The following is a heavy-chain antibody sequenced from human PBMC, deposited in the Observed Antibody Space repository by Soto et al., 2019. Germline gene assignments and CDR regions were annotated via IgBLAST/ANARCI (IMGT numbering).Heavy chain of an antibody. J-gene: IGHJ4*02. Sequence: QVQLQESGPGLVKPSQTLSLTCTVSGGSISTVDYWWSWIRQSPDMGLEWIGHIYDGGRTYNTPSLEGRVTMSVDTSKSQLSLTLSSVSAADTAVYYCARGPSGDKVDSWGQGTLVTVS. CDR2: IYDGGRT. CDR1: GGSISTVDYW. V-gene: IGHV4-30-4*01. D-gene: IGHD7-27*01. CDR3: ARGPSGDKVDS.